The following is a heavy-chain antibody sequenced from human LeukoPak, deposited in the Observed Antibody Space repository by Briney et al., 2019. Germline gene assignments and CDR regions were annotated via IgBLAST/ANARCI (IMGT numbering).Heavy chain of an antibody. CDR3: ARGLWFGDTPPGY. J-gene: IGHJ4*02. Sequence: SEPLSLTCTVSGGSISSSSYYWGWIRQPPGKGLEWIGSNYYSGSTYYNPSLKSRVTISVDTSKNQFSLKLSSVTAADTAVYYCARGLWFGDTPPGYWGQGTLVTVSS. CDR1: GGSISSSSYY. D-gene: IGHD3-10*01. CDR2: NYYSGST. V-gene: IGHV4-39*07.